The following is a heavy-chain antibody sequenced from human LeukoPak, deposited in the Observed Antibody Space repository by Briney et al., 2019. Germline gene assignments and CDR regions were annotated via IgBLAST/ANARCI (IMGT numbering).Heavy chain of an antibody. CDR2: IYYSGNT. J-gene: IGHJ4*02. V-gene: IGHV4-39*07. D-gene: IGHD2-21*02. CDR1: GGSISSYY. Sequence: MPSETLSLTCTVTGGSISSYYWGWIRQPPGKGLEWIGSIYYSGNTYYNPSLKSRVTISLDTSKNQFSLKLSSVTAADTAVYYCARVDREYCGGDCYWSYWGQGTLVTVSS. CDR3: ARVDREYCGGDCYWSY.